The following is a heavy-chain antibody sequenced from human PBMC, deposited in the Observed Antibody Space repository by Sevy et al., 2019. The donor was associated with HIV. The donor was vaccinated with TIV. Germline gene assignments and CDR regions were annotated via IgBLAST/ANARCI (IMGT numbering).Heavy chain of an antibody. CDR1: GFIFSDYY. D-gene: IGHD2-2*03. J-gene: IGHJ4*02. Sequence: GGSLRLSCSGSGFIFSDYYMSWIRQAPGRGLEWVSYISGSGITYYADSGEGRFTISRDNARNSQYLQMNSLRADDTAVYYCARDPLLGIAREVARGGYWGQGTLVTVSS. CDR2: ISGSGIT. V-gene: IGHV3-11*01. CDR3: ARDPLLGIAREVARGGY.